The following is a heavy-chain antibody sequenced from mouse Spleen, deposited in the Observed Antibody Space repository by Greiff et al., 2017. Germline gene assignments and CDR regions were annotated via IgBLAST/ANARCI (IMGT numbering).Heavy chain of an antibody. Sequence: EVQLQQSGPELVKPGASVKISCKASGYSFTGYYMNWVKQSPEKSLEWIGEINPSTGGTTYNQKFKAKATLTVDKSSSTAYMQLKSLTSEDSAVYYCASRGDYWGQGTSVTVSS. CDR1: GYSFTGYY. V-gene: IGHV1-42*01. CDR2: INPSTGGT. J-gene: IGHJ4*01. D-gene: IGHD3-3*01. CDR3: ASRGDY.